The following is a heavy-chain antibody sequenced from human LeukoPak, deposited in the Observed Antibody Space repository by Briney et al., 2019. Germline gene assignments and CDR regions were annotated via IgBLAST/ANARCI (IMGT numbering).Heavy chain of an antibody. D-gene: IGHD3-9*01. CDR1: GGSFSGYY. J-gene: IGHJ5*02. CDR2: INHSGST. Sequence: SETLSLTCAVYGGSFSGYYWSWIRQPPGKGLEWIGEINHSGSTNYNPSLKSRVTISVDTSKNQFSLKLSSVTAADTAVYYCARGYNPLTGYKYNWFDPWGQGTLVTVSS. CDR3: ARGYNPLTGYKYNWFDP. V-gene: IGHV4-34*01.